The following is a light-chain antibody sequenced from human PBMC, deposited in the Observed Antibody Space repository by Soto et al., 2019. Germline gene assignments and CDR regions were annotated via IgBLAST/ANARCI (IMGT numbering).Light chain of an antibody. V-gene: IGKV3-11*01. Sequence: EIVLTQSPATLSLSPGETATLSCRASQSVSSYLAWYQQKPGQAPRLLIYDASNRATGIPARFSGSGSGTDFTLTISSLEPEDFAVYYCQQRSNWPVTFGQGTRLESK. J-gene: IGKJ5*01. CDR2: DAS. CDR3: QQRSNWPVT. CDR1: QSVSSY.